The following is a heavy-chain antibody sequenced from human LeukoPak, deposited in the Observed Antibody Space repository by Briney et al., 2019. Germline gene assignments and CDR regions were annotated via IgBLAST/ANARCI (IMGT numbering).Heavy chain of an antibody. CDR1: GGSFSGYY. J-gene: IGHJ4*02. Sequence: SETLSLTCAFYGGSFSGYYGSWVRQRPGKGLEWIGEINHSGSTNYNPSLKSRVTISVDTSKNQFSLKLSSVTAADTAVYYCARGDYYYHGSGEFEYWGQGTLVTVSS. D-gene: IGHD3-22*01. V-gene: IGHV4-34*01. CDR2: INHSGST. CDR3: ARGDYYYHGSGEFEY.